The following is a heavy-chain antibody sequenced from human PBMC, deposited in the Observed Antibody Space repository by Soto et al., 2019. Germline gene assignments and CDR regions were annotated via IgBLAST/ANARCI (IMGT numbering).Heavy chain of an antibody. CDR2: ISYDGSNK. CDR1: GFTFTSNG. Sequence: PGESLRRSWAASGFTFTSNGRHWVRQAPGKGLECVAVISYDGSNKYYADSVKGRFTISRDNSKNTLYLQMNSLRAEDTAVYYCAKDLWTGCSGGSRYPNEALDYWGQGTLVTVSS. V-gene: IGHV3-30*18. D-gene: IGHD2-15*01. J-gene: IGHJ4*02. CDR3: AKDLWTGCSGGSRYPNEALDY.